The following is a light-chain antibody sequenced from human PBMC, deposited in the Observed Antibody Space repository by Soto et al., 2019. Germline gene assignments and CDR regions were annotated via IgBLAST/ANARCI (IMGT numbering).Light chain of an antibody. CDR2: DAS. CDR3: QQYNNWPLT. V-gene: IGKV3-15*01. CDR1: QSVSSS. J-gene: IGKJ1*01. Sequence: ENVMTQSPATLSVSPGERATLFCRASQSVSSSLAWYQQKPGQAPRLLIYDASTRATGIPARFSGSGSGTEFTLTISSLQSEDFAVYYCQQYNNWPLTFGQGTKVDI.